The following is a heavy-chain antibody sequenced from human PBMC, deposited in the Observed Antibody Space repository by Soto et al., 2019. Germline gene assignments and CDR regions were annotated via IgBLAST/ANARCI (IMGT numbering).Heavy chain of an antibody. D-gene: IGHD5-18*01. CDR1: GFTFSSYS. V-gene: IGHV3-21*01. CDR2: ISSSSSYI. Sequence: EVQLVESGGGLVQPGGSLRLSCAASGFTFSSYSMNWVRQAPGKGLEWVSSISSSSSYIYYADSVKGRFTISRDNAKKSVYLQMNSPRAEDTAVYYCAKAKPVYSYGHGLGYWGQGTLVTVSS. CDR3: AKAKPVYSYGHGLGY. J-gene: IGHJ4*02.